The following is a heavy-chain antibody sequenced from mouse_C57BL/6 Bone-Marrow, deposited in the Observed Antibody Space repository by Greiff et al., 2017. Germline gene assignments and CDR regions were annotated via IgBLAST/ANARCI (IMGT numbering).Heavy chain of an antibody. V-gene: IGHV1-82*01. CDR1: GYAFSSSW. J-gene: IGHJ2*01. Sequence: VMLQQSGPELVKPGASVKISCKASGYAFSSSWMNWVKQRPGKGLEWIGRIYPGDGDTNYNGKFKGKATLTADKSSSTAYMQLSSLTSEDSAVYFCASTVGDYWGQGTTLTVSS. CDR3: ASTVGDY. D-gene: IGHD1-1*01. CDR2: IYPGDGDT.